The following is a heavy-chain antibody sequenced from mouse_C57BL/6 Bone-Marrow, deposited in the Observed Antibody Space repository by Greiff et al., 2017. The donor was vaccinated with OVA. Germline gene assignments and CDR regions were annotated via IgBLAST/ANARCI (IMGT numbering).Heavy chain of an antibody. CDR2: ISSGSSTI. CDR1: GFTFSDYG. Sequence: EVNVVESGGGLVKPGGSLKLSCAASGFTFSDYGMHWVRQAPEKGLEWVAYISSGSSTIYYADTVKGRFTIARDNAKNTLFLQMTSLRSEDTAMYYCASSWDEWYFDVWGTGTTVTVSS. V-gene: IGHV5-17*01. J-gene: IGHJ1*03. D-gene: IGHD4-1*01. CDR3: ASSWDEWYFDV.